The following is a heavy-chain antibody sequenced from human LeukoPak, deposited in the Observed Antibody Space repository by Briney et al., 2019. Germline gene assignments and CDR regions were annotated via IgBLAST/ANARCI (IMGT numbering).Heavy chain of an antibody. CDR1: GYTFTNHW. Sequence: GESLKISCQGSGYTFTNHWIAWVRQMPGKGLEWMGIIYPGDSDTRYSPSFQGQVTISADKSISTAYLQWSSLKASDTAMYYCARQSRDGSKNRGYYFDYWGQGTLVTVSS. D-gene: IGHD3-10*01. CDR2: IYPGDSDT. V-gene: IGHV5-51*01. CDR3: ARQSRDGSKNRGYYFDY. J-gene: IGHJ4*02.